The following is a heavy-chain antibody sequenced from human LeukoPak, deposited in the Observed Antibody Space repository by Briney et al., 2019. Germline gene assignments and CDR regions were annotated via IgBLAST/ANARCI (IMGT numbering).Heavy chain of an antibody. Sequence: PGGSLRLSCAASGFTFSTYAMSWVHQAPGKGLEWVSSICGSGSSIHCVDSYYRDSVKGRFTISRDNSKDTLYLQMNSLRAEDTAVYYCARDLGLSVGVTPFASWGRGTLVTVSS. D-gene: IGHD1-26*01. CDR3: ARDLGLSVGVTPFAS. CDR2: ICGSGSSIHCVDS. J-gene: IGHJ4*02. CDR1: GFTFSTYA. V-gene: IGHV3-23*01.